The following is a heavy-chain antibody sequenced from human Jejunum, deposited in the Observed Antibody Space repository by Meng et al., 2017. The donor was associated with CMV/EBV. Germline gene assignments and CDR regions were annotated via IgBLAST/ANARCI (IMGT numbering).Heavy chain of an antibody. V-gene: IGHV1-46*01. CDR1: GYTFTSYY. Sequence: QVQRVQSGAEVTKPGASMKVSCTASGYTFTSYYIHWVRQAPGQGLEWMGVINPSGGSTTYSQKFQGRLTMTRDTSTSAVYMELSSLRSEDTAIYYCARSPLDGYNYHFDYWGQGTLVTVSS. J-gene: IGHJ4*02. CDR2: INPSGGST. D-gene: IGHD5-24*01. CDR3: ARSPLDGYNYHFDY.